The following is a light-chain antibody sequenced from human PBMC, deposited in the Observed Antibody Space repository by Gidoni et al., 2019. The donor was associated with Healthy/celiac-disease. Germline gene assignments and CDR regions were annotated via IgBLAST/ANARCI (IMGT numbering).Light chain of an antibody. J-gene: IGKJ4*01. V-gene: IGKV3-15*01. Sequence: DIVMTQSPATLSVSPGERATLSCRASQSVSSNLAWYQQKPGQAPRLLIYGASTRATGIPARFSGSGSGKEFTLTISSLQSEDFAVYYCQQYNNWPSLTFGGGTKVEIK. CDR2: GAS. CDR1: QSVSSN. CDR3: QQYNNWPSLT.